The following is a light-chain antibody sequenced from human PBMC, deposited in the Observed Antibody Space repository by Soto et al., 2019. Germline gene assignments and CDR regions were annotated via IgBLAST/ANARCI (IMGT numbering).Light chain of an antibody. Sequence: EIVLTQSPGTLSLSPGERATLSCRASQSVSSSYLAWYQQKPGQAPRLLIYDASNRATGIPARFSGSGSGTDFTLTISSLEPEDFAVYYCQQRSNWPGLTFGGGTKVDNK. CDR2: DAS. CDR3: QQRSNWPGLT. V-gene: IGKV3D-20*02. J-gene: IGKJ4*01. CDR1: QSVSSSY.